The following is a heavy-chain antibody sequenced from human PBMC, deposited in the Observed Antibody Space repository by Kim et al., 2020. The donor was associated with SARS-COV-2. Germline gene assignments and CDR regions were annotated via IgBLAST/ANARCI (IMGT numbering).Heavy chain of an antibody. CDR1: GYSFTSYW. D-gene: IGHD6-6*01. V-gene: IGHV5-10-1*01. CDR3: ARHPTLVSAYYYYGMDV. CDR2: IDPSDSYT. Sequence: GESLKISCKGSGYSFTSYWISWVRQMPGKGLEWMGRIDPSDSYTNYSPSFQGHVTISADKSISTAYLQWSSLKASDTAMYYCARHPTLVSAYYYYGMDVWGQGTTVTVSS. J-gene: IGHJ6*02.